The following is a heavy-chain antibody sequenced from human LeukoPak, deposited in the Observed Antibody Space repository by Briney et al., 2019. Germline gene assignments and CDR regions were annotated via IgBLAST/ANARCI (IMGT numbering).Heavy chain of an antibody. Sequence: ASVKVSCKASGYTFTSYDINWVRQATGQGLEWMGWMNPNSGNTGYAQKFQGRVTMTRNTSISTAYMELSSLRSEDTAVYYCARCAYSSPFYYYYYMDVWGKGTTVTVSS. J-gene: IGHJ6*03. CDR2: MNPNSGNT. CDR1: GYTFTSYD. CDR3: ARCAYSSPFYYYYYMDV. D-gene: IGHD6-13*01. V-gene: IGHV1-8*01.